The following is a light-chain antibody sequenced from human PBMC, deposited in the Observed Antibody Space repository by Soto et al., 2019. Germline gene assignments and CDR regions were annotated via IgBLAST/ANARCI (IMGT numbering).Light chain of an antibody. CDR2: GAS. J-gene: IGKJ3*01. CDR1: ESVNSAY. V-gene: IGKV3-20*01. Sequence: EIVLTQSPVTLSLSPGERATLSCRASESVNSAYLAWYQHRPAQAPRLLIYGASSRATGVPDRFSGSGSGADFTLTISRLEPEDFAVYYCQHYGSSPRTLGSGSKVDIK. CDR3: QHYGSSPRT.